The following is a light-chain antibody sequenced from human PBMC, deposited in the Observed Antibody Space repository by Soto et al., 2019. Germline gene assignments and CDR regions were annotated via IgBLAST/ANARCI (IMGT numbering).Light chain of an antibody. CDR3: QQFATSPRT. CDR1: QSVSSSY. V-gene: IGKV3-20*01. Sequence: EIVLTQSPGTLSLSPGERATLSCRASQSVSSSYLAWYQQKPGQAPRLLIYGASSRATGIPDRFSGSGSGTDFTLTISGVEPEDFAVYYCQQFATSPRTFGQGTKVDIK. J-gene: IGKJ1*01. CDR2: GAS.